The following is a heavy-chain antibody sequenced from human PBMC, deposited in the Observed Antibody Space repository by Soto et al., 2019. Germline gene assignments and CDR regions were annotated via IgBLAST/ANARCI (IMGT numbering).Heavy chain of an antibody. CDR1: GFTFSSYA. CDR3: ARGTIVALQHLDY. CDR2: ISIRGGDE. D-gene: IGHD6-6*01. Sequence: QVQLVESGGGVVQPGKSLRLSCAASGFTFSSYAMHWARQAPGKGLEWVTVISIRGGDEYYAESVRGRFTISRDDSKNTLYLQMVSLRVEDTAVYYCARGTIVALQHLDYWGQGTLVTVSS. V-gene: IGHV3-30*03. J-gene: IGHJ4*02.